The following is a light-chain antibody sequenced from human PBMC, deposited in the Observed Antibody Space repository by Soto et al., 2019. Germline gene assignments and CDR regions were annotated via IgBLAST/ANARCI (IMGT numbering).Light chain of an antibody. V-gene: IGKV1-33*01. CDR2: DAS. CDR1: QNINNY. CDR3: QQYENLPT. J-gene: IGKJ5*01. Sequence: DIQMTQPPSSLSASVVDRVTITFQASQNINNYLNWYQQKPGRAPKLLIYDASNLEAGVPSRFRGSGSGTDFTFTISRLQPEDIATYYCQQYENLPTFGQGTRLEIK.